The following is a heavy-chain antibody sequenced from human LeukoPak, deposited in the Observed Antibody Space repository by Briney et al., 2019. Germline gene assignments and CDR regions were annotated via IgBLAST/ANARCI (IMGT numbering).Heavy chain of an antibody. CDR3: ARHGGYSYDYGEY. CDR1: GYSFPSYW. V-gene: IGHV5-51*01. D-gene: IGHD5-18*01. J-gene: IGHJ4*02. Sequence: GESLRISCKVSGYSFPSYWIGWVRQMPGKGLEWMGIIYPGDSDTRYSPSFQGQVTISPDKSISTAYLQWSSLEDCDIAMYYCARHGGYSYDYGEYWGQGTLVTVSS. CDR2: IYPGDSDT.